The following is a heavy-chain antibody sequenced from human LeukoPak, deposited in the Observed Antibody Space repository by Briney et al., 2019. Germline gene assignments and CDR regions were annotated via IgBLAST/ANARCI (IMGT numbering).Heavy chain of an antibody. CDR1: GYTFSSYA. CDR3: ARCTGTYYYYYGMDV. D-gene: IGHD1-1*01. CDR2: INAGNGNT. Sequence: GASVKVSFKASGYTFSSYAMHWVRQAPGQRLEWMGWINAGNGNTKYSQRFQGRVTITRDTSASTAYMELSSLRSEDTAVYYCARCTGTYYYYYGMDVWGQGTTVTVSS. V-gene: IGHV1-3*01. J-gene: IGHJ6*02.